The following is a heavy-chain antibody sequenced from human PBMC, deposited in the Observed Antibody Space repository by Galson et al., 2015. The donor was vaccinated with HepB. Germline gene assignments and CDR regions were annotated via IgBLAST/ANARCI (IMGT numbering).Heavy chain of an antibody. CDR3: ASGYSGSFFPGAEYFQH. D-gene: IGHD1-26*01. Sequence: SVKVSCKASGYTFTSYYMHWVRQAPGQGLEWMGIINPSGGSTSYAQKFQGRVTMTRDTSTSTVYMELSSLRSEDTAVYYCASGYSGSFFPGAEYFQHWGQGTLVTVSS. V-gene: IGHV1-46*01. CDR1: GYTFTSYY. CDR2: INPSGGST. J-gene: IGHJ1*01.